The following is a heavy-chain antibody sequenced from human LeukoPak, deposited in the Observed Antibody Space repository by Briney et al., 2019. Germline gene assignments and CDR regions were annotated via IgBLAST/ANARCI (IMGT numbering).Heavy chain of an antibody. Sequence: GVSQRLSYAASGFSFSTYAMSWVRQAPGKGLECVSALSGNGNTIYYADSVKGRFTISRDNPKNTLSLQMNSLRAEDTAVYYCARAGGFFSPFGYWGQGTLVTVSS. CDR3: ARAGGFFSPFGY. J-gene: IGHJ4*02. CDR1: GFSFSTYA. V-gene: IGHV3-23*01. D-gene: IGHD3-3*01. CDR2: LSGNGNTI.